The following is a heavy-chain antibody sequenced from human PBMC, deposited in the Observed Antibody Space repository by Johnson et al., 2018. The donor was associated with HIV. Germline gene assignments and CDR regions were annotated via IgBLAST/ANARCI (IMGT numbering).Heavy chain of an antibody. Sequence: VQLVESGGGLVQPGGSLRLSCAASGFTSDDYGMSWVRQVPGKGLEWVSGINWNGGSIGYADSVKGRFTLSRDSAKNSLYLQMNSLRAEDTALYYCVRVGHGSDYYRDAFDIWGQGTMVTVSS. V-gene: IGHV3-20*04. CDR2: INWNGGSI. D-gene: IGHD3-22*01. CDR3: VRVGHGSDYYRDAFDI. J-gene: IGHJ3*02. CDR1: GFTSDDYG.